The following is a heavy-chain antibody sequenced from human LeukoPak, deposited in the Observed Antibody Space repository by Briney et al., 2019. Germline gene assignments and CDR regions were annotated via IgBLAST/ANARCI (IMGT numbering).Heavy chain of an antibody. V-gene: IGHV4-39*01. J-gene: IGHJ4*02. CDR2: IYYSGST. Sequence: SETLSLTCTVSGGSISSSSYYWGWIRQPPGKGLEWIGSIYYSGSTYYNPSLKSRVTISVDTSKNQFSLKLSSVTAADTAVYYCARQTYYYDSSGSGYFDYWGQGTLVTVSS. CDR3: ARQTYYYDSSGSGYFDY. D-gene: IGHD3-22*01. CDR1: GGSISSSSYY.